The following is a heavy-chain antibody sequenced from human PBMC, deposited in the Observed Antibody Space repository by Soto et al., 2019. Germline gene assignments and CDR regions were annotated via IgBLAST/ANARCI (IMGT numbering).Heavy chain of an antibody. V-gene: IGHV3-7*02. D-gene: IGHD1-26*01. CDR2: IKQDGSEK. Sequence: GGSLRLSCAASGFTSSSYWMSWVRQAPGKGLEWVDNIKQDGSEKYYVDAVRGRFTISRDNAKNSLYLQMNSLRAEDTAVYYCASGRSYYFDYWGQGTLVTVSS. CDR3: ASGRSYYFDY. CDR1: GFTSSSYW. J-gene: IGHJ4*02.